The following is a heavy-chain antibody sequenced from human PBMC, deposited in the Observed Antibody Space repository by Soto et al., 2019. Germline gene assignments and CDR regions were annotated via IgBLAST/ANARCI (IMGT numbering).Heavy chain of an antibody. CDR3: GRDHYNSDTSGYLTE. Sequence: PSETLSLTCAVSGGSISSAGYSWSWVRQPPGKGLEWIGFTYHSGSTYYNPSLKSRVTILVDRSKNQFSLKLSSVTAADTAVYYCGRDHYNSDTSGYLTEWGQGTLVTVSS. CDR2: TYHSGST. D-gene: IGHD3-22*01. J-gene: IGHJ4*02. V-gene: IGHV4-30-2*01. CDR1: GGSISSAGYS.